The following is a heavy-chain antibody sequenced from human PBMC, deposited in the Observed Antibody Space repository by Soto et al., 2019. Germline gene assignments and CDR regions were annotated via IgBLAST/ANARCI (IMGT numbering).Heavy chain of an antibody. CDR3: ARAEGLYSSSWYRLDY. CDR2: INAGNGNT. V-gene: IGHV1-3*01. Sequence: ASVKVSCKASGYTFTNYAMHWVRQAPGQRLEWMGWINAGNGNTKYSQKFQGRVTITRDTSATTAYMELSSLRSEDTALYYCARAEGLYSSSWYRLDYWGQGTLVTVSS. D-gene: IGHD6-13*01. J-gene: IGHJ4*02. CDR1: GYTFTNYA.